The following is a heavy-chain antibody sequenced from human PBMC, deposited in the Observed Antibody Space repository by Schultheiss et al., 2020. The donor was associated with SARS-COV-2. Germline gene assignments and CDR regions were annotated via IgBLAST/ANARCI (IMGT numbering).Heavy chain of an antibody. CDR1: GYTFTSYG. Sequence: ASVKVSCKASGYTFTSYGISWVRQAPGQGLEWMGWISAYNGNTNYAQKLQGRVTMTTDTSTSTAYMELRSLRSDDTAVYYCAREGHYYDSSGSFYYYYMDVWGKGTTVTVSS. J-gene: IGHJ6*03. D-gene: IGHD3-22*01. CDR3: AREGHYYDSSGSFYYYYMDV. V-gene: IGHV1-18*01. CDR2: ISAYNGNT.